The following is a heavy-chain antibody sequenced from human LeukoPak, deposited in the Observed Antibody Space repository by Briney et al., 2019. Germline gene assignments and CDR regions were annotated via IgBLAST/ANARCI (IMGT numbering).Heavy chain of an antibody. V-gene: IGHV4-59*01. Sequence: SETLSLTRTVSGGSISSYYWSWIRQPPGKGLEWIGYIYYSGSTNYNPSLKSRVTISVDTSKNQFSLKLSSVTAADTAVYYCARGPAAGLFDYWGQGTLVTVSS. D-gene: IGHD6-13*01. CDR3: ARGPAAGLFDY. CDR2: IYYSGST. J-gene: IGHJ4*02. CDR1: GGSISSYY.